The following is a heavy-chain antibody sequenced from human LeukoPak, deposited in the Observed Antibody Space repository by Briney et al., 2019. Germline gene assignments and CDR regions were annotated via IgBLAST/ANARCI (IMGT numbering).Heavy chain of an antibody. J-gene: IGHJ4*02. CDR1: GFTFSSYI. Sequence: GGSLRLSCAASGFTFSSYIMHWVRQAPGKGLEWVAVISYDGSNKYYADSVKGRSTISRDNSKNTLYLQMNSLRVEDTAVYYCARDLASGYSYGWLDYWGQGTLVTVSS. D-gene: IGHD5-18*01. CDR2: ISYDGSNK. CDR3: ARDLASGYSYGWLDY. V-gene: IGHV3-30-3*01.